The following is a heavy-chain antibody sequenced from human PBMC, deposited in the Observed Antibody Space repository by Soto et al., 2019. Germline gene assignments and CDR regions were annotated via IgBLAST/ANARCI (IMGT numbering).Heavy chain of an antibody. D-gene: IGHD3-22*01. CDR1: GYTFSSYG. Sequence: QAQLVQSGPEVKKPGASVKVSCKASGYTFSSYGISWVRQAPGQGLEWLGWISPYDDDTKYAQNLQGRVRMTTDTSTGTVYMDLRSLRSDYTAIYYCARGCYYDSSGSRNYHYYGMDVWGQGTTVTVSS. CDR2: ISPYDDDT. CDR3: ARGCYYDSSGSRNYHYYGMDV. J-gene: IGHJ6*02. V-gene: IGHV1-18*01.